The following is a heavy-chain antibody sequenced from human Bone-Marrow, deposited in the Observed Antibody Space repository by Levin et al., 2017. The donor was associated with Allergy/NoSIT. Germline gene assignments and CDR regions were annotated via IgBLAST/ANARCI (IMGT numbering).Heavy chain of an antibody. CDR1: GYTFTSYA. D-gene: IGHD2-2*01. J-gene: IGHJ3*02. CDR2: INTNTGNP. CDR3: ARTIVPAPERNDAFDI. V-gene: IGHV7-4-1*01. Sequence: ASVKVSCKASGYTFTSYAMNWVRQAPGQGLEWMGWINTNTGNPTYAQGFTGRFVFSLDTSVSTAYLQICSLKAEDTAVYYWARTIVPAPERNDAFDIWGQGTMVTVSS.